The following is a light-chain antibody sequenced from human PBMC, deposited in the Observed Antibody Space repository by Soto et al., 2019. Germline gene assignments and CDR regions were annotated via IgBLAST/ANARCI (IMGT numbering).Light chain of an antibody. CDR3: SSYTSSITLGV. CDR1: SSDVGGYNY. CDR2: DVS. V-gene: IGLV2-14*01. Sequence: QSALTQPASVSGSPGQSITISCTGTSSDVGGYNYVSWYQQHPGKAPKLMIYDVSNRPSGVSNRFSGSKSGNTASLTISGRHAEDEAEYYCSSYTSSITLGVFGTGTKLTVL. J-gene: IGLJ1*01.